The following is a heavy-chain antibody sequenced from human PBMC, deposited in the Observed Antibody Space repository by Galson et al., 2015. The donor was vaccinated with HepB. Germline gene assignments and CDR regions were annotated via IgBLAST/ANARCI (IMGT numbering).Heavy chain of an antibody. CDR2: ISYDGSNK. D-gene: IGHD1-1*01. CDR1: GFTFSSYA. CDR3: ARDYNGGFDL. J-gene: IGHJ2*01. V-gene: IGHV3-30-3*01. Sequence: SLRLSCAASGFTFSSYAMHWVRQAPGKGLEWVAVISYDGSNKYYADSVKGRFTISRDNSKNTLYLQMNSLRAEDTAVYYCARDYNGGFDLWGRGTLVTVSS.